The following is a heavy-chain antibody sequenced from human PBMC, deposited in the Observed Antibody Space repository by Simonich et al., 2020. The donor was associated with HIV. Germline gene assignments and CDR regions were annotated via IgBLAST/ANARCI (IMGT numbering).Heavy chain of an antibody. J-gene: IGHJ3*02. CDR2: VKPYSVGT. Sequence: QEQRVQSGAAVKKPGASVKVSCKAAGYTVTDYNIHWGRQAPGQGLEWMGQVKPYSVGTVYHKKFKGRVTMTRDTSITTAYMQLSRLRSYDTAVYYCATHGPGSYSSALDIWGQGTMVTVSS. CDR3: ATHGPGSYSSALDI. D-gene: IGHD1-26*01. V-gene: IGHV1-2*06. CDR1: GYTVTDYN.